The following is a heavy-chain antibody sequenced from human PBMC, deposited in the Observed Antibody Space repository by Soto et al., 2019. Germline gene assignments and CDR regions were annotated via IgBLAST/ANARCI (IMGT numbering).Heavy chain of an antibody. V-gene: IGHV1-8*01. Sequence: ASVKVSCKASGYTFTSYDIDWVRQATGQGLEWMGWMNPNSGNTGYAQQFQGRITMTRSTSISTAYMELSSLRSEDTAVYYCARGSRVLDPPWGQATLVTVSS. CDR2: MNPNSGNT. J-gene: IGHJ5*02. CDR1: GYTFTSYD. CDR3: ARGSRVLDPP.